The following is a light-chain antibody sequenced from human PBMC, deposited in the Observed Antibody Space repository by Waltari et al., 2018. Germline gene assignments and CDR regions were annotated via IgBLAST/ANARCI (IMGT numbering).Light chain of an antibody. CDR2: AAS. CDR1: QDISNS. CDR3: QHHDPLLFT. J-gene: IGKJ3*01. Sequence: DIHLTQSPSSLSVSVGDRLTITCQARQDISNSLNWYQQKPGKAPQVLIFAASILETGVPSRFSGSGSGTDFTFTINSLQAEDFATYYCQHHDPLLFTFGPGTKVDIK. V-gene: IGKV1-33*01.